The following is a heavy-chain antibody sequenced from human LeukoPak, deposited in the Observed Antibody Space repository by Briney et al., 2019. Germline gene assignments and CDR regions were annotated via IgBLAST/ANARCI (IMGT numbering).Heavy chain of an antibody. Sequence: ASVKVSCKASANTLGYYIHWVRQAPGQGLEWMGWINPNSGGTNYAQKFQGRVTMTRDTSISTALMELSRLRSDDTAVYYCARDLSITMVRAPFYWGPGTPVTVSS. CDR1: ANTLGYY. CDR3: ARDLSITMVRAPFY. D-gene: IGHD3-10*01. CDR2: INPNSGGT. J-gene: IGHJ4*02. V-gene: IGHV1-2*02.